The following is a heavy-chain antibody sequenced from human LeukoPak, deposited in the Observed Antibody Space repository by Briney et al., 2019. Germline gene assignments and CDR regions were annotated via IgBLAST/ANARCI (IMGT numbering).Heavy chain of an antibody. CDR3: ARDFGEYSGSYFDY. V-gene: IGHV3-21*01. J-gene: IGHJ4*02. D-gene: IGHD1-26*01. CDR1: GFTFSSYS. CDR2: ISSSSGYI. Sequence: PGGSLRLSCAASGFTFSSYSMNWVRQAPGKGLEWVSSISSSSGYIYYADSVKGRFTISRDNAKNSLYLQMNSLRAEDTAVYYCARDFGEYSGSYFDYWGQGTLVTVSS.